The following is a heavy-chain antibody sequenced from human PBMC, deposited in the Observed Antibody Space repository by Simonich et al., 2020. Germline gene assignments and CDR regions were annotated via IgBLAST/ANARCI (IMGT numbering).Heavy chain of an antibody. D-gene: IGHD1-26*01. V-gene: IGHV3-23*01. CDR3: AKDSSLVGATDWFDP. CDR1: GFTFSSYA. J-gene: IGHJ5*02. Sequence: EVQLLESGGGLVQPGGSLRLSCAASGFTFSSYAMSWVRQARGKGLEGVSVIRGRGGSTYDAASVKGRFTISRDNSKNTLYLQMNSLRAEDTAVYYCAKDSSLVGATDWFDPWGQGTLVTVSS. CDR2: IRGRGGST.